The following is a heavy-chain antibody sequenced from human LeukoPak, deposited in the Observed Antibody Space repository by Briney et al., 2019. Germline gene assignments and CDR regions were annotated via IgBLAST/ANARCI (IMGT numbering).Heavy chain of an antibody. CDR2: IYTGDSDT. V-gene: IGHV5-51*01. J-gene: IGHJ4*02. D-gene: IGHD4-17*01. CDR1: GYSFTSYW. CDR3: ARPVGDTVTNFCIPAD. Sequence: GESPKISCKGSGYSFTSYWIGWVRQMPGKGLEWMGIIYTGDSDTRYSPSFQGQVTISADKSISTAYLQWSSLKASDTAMYYCARPVGDTVTNFCIPADWGQGTLVTVSS.